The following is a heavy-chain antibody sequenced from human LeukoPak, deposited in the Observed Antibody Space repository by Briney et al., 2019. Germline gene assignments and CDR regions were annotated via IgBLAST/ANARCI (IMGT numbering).Heavy chain of an antibody. D-gene: IGHD1-1*01. J-gene: IGHJ4*02. CDR3: ATLASTDGY. CDR1: GFTFSTYT. Sequence: GGSLRLSCAASGFTFSTYTMNWVRQAPGKGLQWVSSISTRSSYLYYADSVKGRFTISRDDAKNSLYLQLNSLRAEDTAVYYRATLASTDGYWGQGTLVTVSS. CDR2: ISTRSSYL. V-gene: IGHV3-21*01.